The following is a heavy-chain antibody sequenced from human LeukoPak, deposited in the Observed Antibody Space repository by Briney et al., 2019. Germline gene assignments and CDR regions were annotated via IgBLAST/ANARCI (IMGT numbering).Heavy chain of an antibody. CDR2: ISAYSGNT. V-gene: IGHV1-18*01. D-gene: IGHD3-22*01. Sequence: ASVKVSCKSSGYTFSTYGITWVRQAPGQGLEWMGWISAYSGNTDYVQRLQGRVTMTTDTSTSTAYMELRNLRSDDTAVYYCARGPGYYDSSGYYSDCWGQGTLVTVSS. J-gene: IGHJ4*02. CDR1: GYTFSTYG. CDR3: ARGPGYYDSSGYYSDC.